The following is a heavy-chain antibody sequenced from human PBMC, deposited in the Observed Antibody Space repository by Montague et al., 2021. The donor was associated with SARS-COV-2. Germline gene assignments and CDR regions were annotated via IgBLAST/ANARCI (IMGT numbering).Heavy chain of an antibody. CDR3: TSGREGNYNVMDV. CDR2: TYYRSKWYN. CDR1: GDRVSSNSAT. V-gene: IGHV6-1*01. D-gene: IGHD1-1*01. J-gene: IGHJ6*02. Sequence: CAISGDRVSSNSATWNWDRQSPSRGREWLGRTYYRSKWYNDYAVAVRGRVTINPDTSKNQFSLQLNSVAPEDTAIYYCTSGREGNYNVMDVWGQGTTVTVSS.